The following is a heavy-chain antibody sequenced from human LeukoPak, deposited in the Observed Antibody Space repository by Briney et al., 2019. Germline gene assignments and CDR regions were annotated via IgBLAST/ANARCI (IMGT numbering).Heavy chain of an antibody. D-gene: IGHD3-16*01. Sequence: GGSLRLSCAASGFTYSDYGMHWVRQAPGRGLEWVAFILNDGTWEYHPDSAKGRLTISRDNSRNTLYLQMNSVRLEDTAIYYCVKGGSISHNWFDSWGQGTLVTVSS. V-gene: IGHV3-30*02. CDR1: GFTYSDYG. J-gene: IGHJ5*01. CDR3: VKGGSISHNWFDS. CDR2: ILNDGTWE.